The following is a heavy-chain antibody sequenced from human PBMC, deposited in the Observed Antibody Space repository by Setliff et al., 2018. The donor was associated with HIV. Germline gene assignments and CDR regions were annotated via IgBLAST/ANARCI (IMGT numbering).Heavy chain of an antibody. D-gene: IGHD4-17*01. J-gene: IGHJ4*02. CDR3: AGDNYGDYARD. Sequence: ASVKVSCKASGYTFTDYYMHWVRQAPGQGLEWMGWIKRASGDTRYSQKFQGRVTMTADTSISTAYMELSRLTFDDTAVYYCAGDNYGDYARDWGLGTLVTVSS. V-gene: IGHV1-2*02. CDR2: IKRASGDT. CDR1: GYTFTDYY.